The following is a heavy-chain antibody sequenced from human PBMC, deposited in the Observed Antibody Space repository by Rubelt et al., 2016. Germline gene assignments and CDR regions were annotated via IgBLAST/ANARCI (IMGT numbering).Heavy chain of an antibody. D-gene: IGHD2-8*01. CDR1: GFTFSGAW. V-gene: IGHV3-7*04. CDR3: ARDRYCTNGVGYFDMDV. J-gene: IGHJ6*02. Sequence: EVQLVEYGGGLVQPGGSLSFSCAASGFTFSGAWMTWVRQVPGKGLEWVANIKEDGSQKNYVDSVRGRFTISRDNAKNSLYLQMNGLRVDDTAVYYCARDRYCTNGVGYFDMDVWGRGTTVAVSS. CDR2: IKEDGSQK.